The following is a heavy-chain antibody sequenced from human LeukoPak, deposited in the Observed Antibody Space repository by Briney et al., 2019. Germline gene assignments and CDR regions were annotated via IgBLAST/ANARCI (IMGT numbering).Heavy chain of an antibody. Sequence: GGSLRLSCAASRFTFSNYGMHWVRQAPGKGLEWVAVISYDGSNKYYADSVKGRFTISRDNAKNSVYLELNSLRVEDTAVYFCAGDCRGGFLDQWGQGTLVTVSS. CDR2: ISYDGSNK. CDR1: RFTFSNYG. J-gene: IGHJ4*02. V-gene: IGHV3-30*03. D-gene: IGHD3-10*01. CDR3: AGDCRGGFLDQ.